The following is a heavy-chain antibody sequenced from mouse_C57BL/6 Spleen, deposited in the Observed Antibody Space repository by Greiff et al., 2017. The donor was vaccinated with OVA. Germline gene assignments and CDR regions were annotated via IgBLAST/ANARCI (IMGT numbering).Heavy chain of an antibody. D-gene: IGHD1-1*01. CDR2: INPNNGGT. V-gene: IGHV1-26*01. J-gene: IGHJ2*01. Sequence: EVQLQQSGPELVKPGASVKISCKASGYTFTDYYMNWVKQSPGKSLEWIGDINPNNGGTSYNQKFKGKATLTVDKSSSTAYMELRSLTSEDSAVYYCASEGPIYYYGSSLGYWGQGTTLTVSS. CDR1: GYTFTDYY. CDR3: ASEGPIYYYGSSLGY.